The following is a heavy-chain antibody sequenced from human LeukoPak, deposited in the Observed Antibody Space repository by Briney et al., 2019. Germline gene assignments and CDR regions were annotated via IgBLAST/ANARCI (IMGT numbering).Heavy chain of an antibody. Sequence: GALVKVSCKASGYTFTSYDINWVRQATGQGLEWTAWMNPNSGNTGYAQKFQGRVTMTRNTSISTAYMELSSLRSEDTAVYYCARATTYDYVWGTYRYIDYWGQGTLVTVSS. CDR3: ARATTYDYVWGTYRYIDY. D-gene: IGHD3-16*02. CDR1: GYTFTSYD. V-gene: IGHV1-8*01. CDR2: MNPNSGNT. J-gene: IGHJ4*02.